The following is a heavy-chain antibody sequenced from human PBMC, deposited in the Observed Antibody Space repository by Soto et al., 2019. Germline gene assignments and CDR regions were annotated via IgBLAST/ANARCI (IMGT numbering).Heavy chain of an antibody. CDR2: INSDGSVS. V-gene: IGHV3-74*02. Sequence: ESGGGLVQPGGSLRLSCAASGFTFSNYWMYWVRQAPGKGLEWVSRINSDGSVSSYADSVKGRLTISRDNVKNTLYLQMDSLRAEDTAVYYCARGDCVGGTCYSLAGSFYYYMDVWGRGTLVTVSS. CDR3: ARGDCVGGTCYSLAGSFYYYMDV. CDR1: GFTFSNYW. D-gene: IGHD2-15*01. J-gene: IGHJ6*03.